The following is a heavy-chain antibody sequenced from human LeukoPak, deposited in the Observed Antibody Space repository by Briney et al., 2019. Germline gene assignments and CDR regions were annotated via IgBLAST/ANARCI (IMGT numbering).Heavy chain of an antibody. J-gene: IGHJ5*02. CDR1: GGSISRSNYY. CDR3: ARQPYGSGSYRNNWFDP. Sequence: SETLSLTCTVSGGSISRSNYYWGRSRQPPGKGLEWIGSIYYSGSTYYNPSLKSRVTISVDTSRNQFSLKLSSVTAADTAVYYCARQPYGSGSYRNNWFDPWGQGTLVTVSS. CDR2: IYYSGST. D-gene: IGHD3-10*01. V-gene: IGHV4-39*01.